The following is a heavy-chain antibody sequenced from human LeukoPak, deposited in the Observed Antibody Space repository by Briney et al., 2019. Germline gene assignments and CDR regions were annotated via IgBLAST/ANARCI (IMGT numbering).Heavy chain of an antibody. V-gene: IGHV3-30*02. J-gene: IGHJ5*02. CDR3: AKTNTELGKNWFDP. CDR1: GFTFSNYG. Sequence: PGGSLRPSCAASGFTFSNYGMHWVRQAPGKGLEWVAFIRYDGSVKTYADSVKGRFTISRDNSKNTLYLQMNSLRVQDTALYYCAKTNTELGKNWFDPWGQGTLVTVSS. CDR2: IRYDGSVK. D-gene: IGHD7-27*01.